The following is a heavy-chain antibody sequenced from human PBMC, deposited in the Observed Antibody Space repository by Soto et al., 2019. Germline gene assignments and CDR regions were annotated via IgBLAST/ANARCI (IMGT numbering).Heavy chain of an antibody. CDR2: MYRDGTT. D-gene: IGHD3-3*01. CDR3: ARSHYLRFLEWLPVGYYGMDV. CDR1: SGSITEYS. V-gene: IGHV4-4*07. Sequence: SETLSLTCVVSSGSITEYSWTWIRRPAGKGLEWIGIMYRDGTTYYNPSLESRVTMSVDTSKNHFSLKLTSVTAADTAVYYCARSHYLRFLEWLPVGYYGMDVWGQGTTVTVSS. J-gene: IGHJ6*02.